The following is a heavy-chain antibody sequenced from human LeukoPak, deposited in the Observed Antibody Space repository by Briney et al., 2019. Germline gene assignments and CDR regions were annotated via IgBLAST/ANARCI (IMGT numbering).Heavy chain of an antibody. CDR3: AKSCRGSRGYQSPCDY. CDR1: GFTFTNYA. CDR2: ISFYSDNT. V-gene: IGHV3-23*01. D-gene: IGHD5-12*01. Sequence: GGSLRLSCAASGFTFTNYAMSWVRQAPEKGLEWVSTISFYSDNTYYADSVKGRFTISRDNSKNTLYLQMNSLRAEDTAVYYCAKSCRGSRGYQSPCDYWGQGPVVSV. J-gene: IGHJ4*02.